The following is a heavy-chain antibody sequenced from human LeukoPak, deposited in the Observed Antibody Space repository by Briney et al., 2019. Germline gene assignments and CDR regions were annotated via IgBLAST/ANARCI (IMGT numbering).Heavy chain of an antibody. D-gene: IGHD5-18*01. CDR3: AKGIQLWLTFDY. J-gene: IGHJ4*02. Sequence: AVISYDGSNKYYADSVKGRFTISRDNSKNTLYLQMNSLRAEDTAVYYCAKGIQLWLTFDYWGQGTLVTVSS. V-gene: IGHV3-30*18. CDR2: ISYDGSNK.